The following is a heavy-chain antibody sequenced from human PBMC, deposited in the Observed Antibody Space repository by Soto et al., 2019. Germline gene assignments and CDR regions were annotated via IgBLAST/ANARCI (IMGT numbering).Heavy chain of an antibody. V-gene: IGHV4-59*01. D-gene: IGHD3-10*01. Sequence: SETLSLTCIVSGDSISGNYLGWIRQPPGKGLEWVGSISYSGSTFYNPSLKIRVTISMDTSKNQLSLRSTSVTAADTAVFYCARDPRGHPPFSRFDPWGQGTRVPVSS. J-gene: IGHJ5*02. CDR1: GDSISGNY. CDR2: ISYSGST. CDR3: ARDPRGHPPFSRFDP.